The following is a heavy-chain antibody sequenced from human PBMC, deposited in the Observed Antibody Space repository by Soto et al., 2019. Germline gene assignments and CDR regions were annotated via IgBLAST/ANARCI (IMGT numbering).Heavy chain of an antibody. Sequence: DVQLVESGGGLVQPGRSLRLSCAASGFTFDDYAMHWVRQAPGKGLEWVSGISWNSGSIGYADSVKGRFTISRDNAKNSLYLQMNSLRAEDTALYYCAKDIGVGATKGEIDAFDIWGQGTMVTVSS. CDR2: ISWNSGSI. J-gene: IGHJ3*02. CDR1: GFTFDDYA. CDR3: AKDIGVGATKGEIDAFDI. V-gene: IGHV3-9*01. D-gene: IGHD1-26*01.